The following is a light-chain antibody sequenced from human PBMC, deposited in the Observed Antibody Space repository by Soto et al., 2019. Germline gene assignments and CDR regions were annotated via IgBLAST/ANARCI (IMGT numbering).Light chain of an antibody. CDR2: EVS. V-gene: IGLV2-14*01. CDR3: SSYTSSSTPYV. Sequence: QPVLPQPASVSGSPGQSITISCTGTSSDVGGYNYVSWYQQHPGKAPKLMIYEVSNRPSGVSNRFSGSKSGNTASLTISGLQAEDEADYYCSSYTSSSTPYVFGTGTKLTVL. CDR1: SSDVGGYNY. J-gene: IGLJ1*01.